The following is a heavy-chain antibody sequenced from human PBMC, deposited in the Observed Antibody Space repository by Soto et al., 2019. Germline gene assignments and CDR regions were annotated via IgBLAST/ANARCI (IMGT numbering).Heavy chain of an antibody. J-gene: IGHJ6*02. CDR2: MNPNSGNT. CDR1: GYTFTSYD. V-gene: IGHV1-8*01. CDR3: ARGGVRGVIDYYYYGMDV. Sequence: ASVKVSCKASGYTFTSYDINWVRQATGQGLEWMGWMNPNSGNTGYAQRFQGRATMTRNTSISTAYMELSSLRSEDTAVYYCARGGVRGVIDYYYYGMDVWGQGTTVTVSS. D-gene: IGHD3-10*01.